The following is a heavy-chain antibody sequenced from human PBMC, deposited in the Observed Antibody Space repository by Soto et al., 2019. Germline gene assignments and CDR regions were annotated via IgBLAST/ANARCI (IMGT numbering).Heavy chain of an antibody. D-gene: IGHD3-3*01. V-gene: IGHV3-23*01. J-gene: IGHJ6*02. Sequence: EVQLLESGGGLVQPGGSLRLSCAASGFTFSSYAMSWVGQAPGKGLEWVSAISGSGGSTYYADSVKGRFTISRDNSKNTLYLQMNSLRAEDTAVYYCAKWAYDFWSGQESYYYGMDVWGQGTTVTVSS. CDR3: AKWAYDFWSGQESYYYGMDV. CDR1: GFTFSSYA. CDR2: ISGSGGST.